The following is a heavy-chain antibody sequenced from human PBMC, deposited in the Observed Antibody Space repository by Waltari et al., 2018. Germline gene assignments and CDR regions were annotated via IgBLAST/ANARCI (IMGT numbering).Heavy chain of an antibody. D-gene: IGHD5-18*01. CDR1: GFTFSSYE. V-gene: IGHV3-48*03. Sequence: EVQLLESGGGLVQPGGSLRLSCAASGFTFSSYEMNWVRQAPGKGLEWVSYISSSGSTIYYADSVKGRFTISRDNAKNSLYLQMNSLRAEDTAVYYCARDDSYGSKTDYWGQGTLVTVSS. CDR2: ISSSGSTI. J-gene: IGHJ4*02. CDR3: ARDDSYGSKTDY.